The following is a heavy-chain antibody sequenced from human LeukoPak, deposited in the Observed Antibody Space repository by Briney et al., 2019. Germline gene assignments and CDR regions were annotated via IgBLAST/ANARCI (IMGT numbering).Heavy chain of an antibody. CDR2: IWYDGSNK. V-gene: IGHV3-33*01. J-gene: IGHJ4*02. D-gene: IGHD3-22*01. CDR3: ARDASGLSDSGGYTFFDY. Sequence: GGSLRLSCAASGLSFTNYGMHWVRQAPGKGLEWVAVIWYDGSNKDYADSVKGRFTVSRDNSKNTLYLQMNSLRAEDTAVYYCARDASGLSDSGGYTFFDYWGQGTLVTVSS. CDR1: GLSFTNYG.